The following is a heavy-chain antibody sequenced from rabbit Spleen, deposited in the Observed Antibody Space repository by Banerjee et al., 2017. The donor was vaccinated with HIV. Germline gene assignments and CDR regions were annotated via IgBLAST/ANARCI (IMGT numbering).Heavy chain of an antibody. J-gene: IGHJ6*01. Sequence: QEQLEESGGGLVKPEGSLTLTCKASGFSFSDRDVMCWVRQAPGKGLEWIACIYTGFTTNTYYASWAKGRFTISKTSSTTVTLQMTSLTAADTATYFCARDTGTSFSSYGMDLWGPGTLVTVS. D-gene: IGHD8-1*01. V-gene: IGHV1S45*01. CDR3: ARDTGTSFSSYGMDL. CDR2: IYTGFTTNT. CDR1: GFSFSDRDV.